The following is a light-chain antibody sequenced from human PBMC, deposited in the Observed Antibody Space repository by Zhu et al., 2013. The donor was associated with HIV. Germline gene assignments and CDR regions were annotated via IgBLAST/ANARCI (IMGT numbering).Light chain of an antibody. J-gene: IGKJ1*01. Sequence: DIQMTQSPSSVSASVGDRVTMTCRASQSIATYLNWYHQKPGKAPQLLISGASTLQSGVPSRFSGSGSGTDFTLTISSLQSEDFATYYCQQSYSTPWTFGQGTKVEIK. V-gene: IGKV1-39*01. CDR2: GAS. CDR3: QQSYSTPWT. CDR1: QSIATY.